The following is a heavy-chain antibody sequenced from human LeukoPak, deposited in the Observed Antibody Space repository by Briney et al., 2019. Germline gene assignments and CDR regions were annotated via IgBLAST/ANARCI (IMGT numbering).Heavy chain of an antibody. CDR3: ARHATTLRFLGSMDV. J-gene: IGHJ6*04. V-gene: IGHV4-39*01. Sequence: SETLSLTCTVSGGPISSSSYYWGWIRQPPGKGLEWIGSIYYSGSTYYNPSLKSRVTISVDTSKNQFSLKLSSVTAADTAVYYCARHATTLRFLGSMDVWGKGTTVTVSS. D-gene: IGHD3-3*01. CDR2: IYYSGST. CDR1: GGPISSSSYY.